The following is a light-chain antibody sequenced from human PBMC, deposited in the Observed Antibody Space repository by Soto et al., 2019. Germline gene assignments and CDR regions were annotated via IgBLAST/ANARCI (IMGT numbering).Light chain of an antibody. V-gene: IGKV3-15*01. Sequence: EIVMTQSPATLSVSPGDRATISCRASQSVSSNLAWYQQKPGQAPRLLIYGASTRATGIPARFSGSGSGTEFTLTITSLHPEDFAVYYCPQYNNWPPWTFGPGTKVEIK. CDR2: GAS. CDR1: QSVSSN. J-gene: IGKJ1*01. CDR3: PQYNNWPPWT.